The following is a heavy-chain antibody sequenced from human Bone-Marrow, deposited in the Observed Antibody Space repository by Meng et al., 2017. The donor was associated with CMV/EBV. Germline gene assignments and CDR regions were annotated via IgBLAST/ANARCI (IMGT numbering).Heavy chain of an antibody. CDR2: ISSSSSYI. Sequence: GESLKISCAASGFTFSSYSMNWVRQAPGKGLEWVSSISSSSSYIYYADSVKGRFTISRDNAKSSLYLQMNSLRAEDTAVYYCARSYCSSTSCYRSYYYYGMDVWGQGTTVTVSS. CDR1: GFTFSSYS. D-gene: IGHD2-2*01. CDR3: ARSYCSSTSCYRSYYYYGMDV. V-gene: IGHV3-21*01. J-gene: IGHJ6*02.